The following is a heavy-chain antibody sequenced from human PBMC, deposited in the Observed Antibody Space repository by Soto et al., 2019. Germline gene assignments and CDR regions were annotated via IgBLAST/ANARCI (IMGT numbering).Heavy chain of an antibody. D-gene: IGHD1-26*01. CDR1: GGSISSSSYY. V-gene: IGHV4-39*01. J-gene: IGHJ6*02. CDR3: ARHLYSGSYPSYYGMDV. CDR2: IYYSGST. Sequence: QLQLQESGPGLVKPSETLSLTCTVSGGSISSSSYYWGWIRQPPGKWLEWIGSIYYSGSTYYNPSLKSRVTVSVDTSKNQFSLKLSSVTAADTAVYYCARHLYSGSYPSYYGMDVWGQGTTVTVSS.